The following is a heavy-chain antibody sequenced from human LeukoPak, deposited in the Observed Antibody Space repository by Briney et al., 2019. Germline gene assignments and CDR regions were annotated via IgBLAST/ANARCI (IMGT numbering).Heavy chain of an antibody. CDR1: GGTFSSYA. J-gene: IGHJ4*02. CDR3: ASDPGGLWFGELAIDY. D-gene: IGHD3-10*01. Sequence: SVKVSCKASGGTFSSYAISWVRQAPGQGLEWMGGIIPIFGTANYAQKFQGRVTITTDESTSTAYMELRSLRSDDTAVYYCASDPGGLWFGELAIDYWGQGTLVTVSS. CDR2: IIPIFGTA. V-gene: IGHV1-69*05.